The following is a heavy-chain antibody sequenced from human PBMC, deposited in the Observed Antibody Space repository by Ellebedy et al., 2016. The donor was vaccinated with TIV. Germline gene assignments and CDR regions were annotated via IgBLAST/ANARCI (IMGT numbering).Heavy chain of an antibody. J-gene: IGHJ6*02. CDR3: ARDRYSSSWGYYHYGMDI. V-gene: IGHV3-7*03. CDR2: IKKDGSEK. D-gene: IGHD6-13*01. CDR1: GFTFSSYW. Sequence: GESLKISCAASGFTFSSYWMDWVRQAPGKGLEWVTNIKKDGSEKYYVDSVKGRFTISRDNATKSLDLQMISLRADDTAVYYCARDRYSSSWGYYHYGMDIWGQGTPVTVSS.